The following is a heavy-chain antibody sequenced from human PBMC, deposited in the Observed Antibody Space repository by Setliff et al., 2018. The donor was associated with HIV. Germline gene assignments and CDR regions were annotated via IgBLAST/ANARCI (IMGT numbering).Heavy chain of an antibody. V-gene: IGHV1-3*01. CDR3: ERDGGDTAMVSYYYYYYMDV. J-gene: IGHJ6*03. CDR1: GYTFTSYA. CDR2: INAGNGNT. Sequence: ASVKVSCKASGYTFTSYAMHWVRQAPGQRLEWMGWINAGNGNTKYSQKFQGRVTITRDTSASTAYMELSSLRSEDTAVYYCERDGGDTAMVSYYYYYYMDVWGKGTTVTVSS. D-gene: IGHD5-18*01.